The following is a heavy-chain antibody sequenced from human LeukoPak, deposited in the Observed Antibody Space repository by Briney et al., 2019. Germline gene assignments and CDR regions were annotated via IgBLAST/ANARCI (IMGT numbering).Heavy chain of an antibody. J-gene: IGHJ3*02. CDR1: GFTFSSYG. CDR3: AREMRTYSGSYYAPDAFDI. CDR2: IWYDGSNK. V-gene: IGHV3-33*01. Sequence: PGRSLRLSCAASGFTFSSYGMHWVRQAPGKGLEWVAVIWYDGSNKYYADSVKGRFTISRDNSKNTLYLQMNSLRAEDTAVYYCAREMRTYSGSYYAPDAFDIWGQGTMVTVSS. D-gene: IGHD1-26*01.